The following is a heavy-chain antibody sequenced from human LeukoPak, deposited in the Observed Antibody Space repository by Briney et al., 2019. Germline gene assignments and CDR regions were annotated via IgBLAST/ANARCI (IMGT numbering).Heavy chain of an antibody. V-gene: IGHV3-23*01. J-gene: IGHJ4*02. Sequence: GGSLRLSCAASGFTFSSYAMTWVRQAPGKGLEWVSAISGSGGSTYYADSVKGRFTISRDNSKNTLYLQMNSLRAEDTAVYYCTRGGRNTSYYWYYWGQGTLVTVSS. CDR3: TRGGRNTSYYWYY. D-gene: IGHD1-26*01. CDR1: GFTFSSYA. CDR2: ISGSGGST.